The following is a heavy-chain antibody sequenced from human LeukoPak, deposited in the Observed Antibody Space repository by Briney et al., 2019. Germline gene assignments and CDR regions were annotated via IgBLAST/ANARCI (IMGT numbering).Heavy chain of an antibody. J-gene: IGHJ6*03. CDR2: INGRAATT. D-gene: IGHD7-27*01. CDR3: AKAPATGEGYYFYYMDV. V-gene: IGHV3-23*01. Sequence: GGSLRLSCAASGFASGFTFSSYAMSSVRQAPGKGLEWVASINGRAATTYYADSVKGRFTISRDNSKNTLYLQMNSLGADDTAVYYCAKAPATGEGYYFYYMDVWGKGTTVTVSS. CDR1: GFTFSSYA.